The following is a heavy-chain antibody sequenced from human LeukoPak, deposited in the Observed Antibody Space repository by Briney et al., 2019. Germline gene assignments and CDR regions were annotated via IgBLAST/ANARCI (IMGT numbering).Heavy chain of an antibody. Sequence: PGGSLRLSCAASGFTVSSNYMNWVRQAPGKGLEWVSVIYSGSSTYYADSVKGRFTISRDSSKNTLYLQMNSLRAEDTAVYYCARELYGYDAFDIWGQGTMVTVSS. J-gene: IGHJ3*02. CDR3: ARELYGYDAFDI. D-gene: IGHD5-18*01. V-gene: IGHV3-66*01. CDR2: IYSGSST. CDR1: GFTVSSNY.